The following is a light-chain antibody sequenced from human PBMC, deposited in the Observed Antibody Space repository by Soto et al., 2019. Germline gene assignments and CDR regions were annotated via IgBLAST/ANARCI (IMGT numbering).Light chain of an antibody. V-gene: IGKV1-9*01. CDR3: QQLNTYPFT. CDR1: QGSSSY. J-gene: IGKJ4*02. CDR2: AAS. Sequence: DIQLTQSPSFLSASVGDRVTITCRASQGSSSYLAWYQQKPGKAPKLLIYAASTLQSGVPSRFSGSESGTEFTLTISSLQHEDFATYYCQQLNTYPFTFGGGTQVEIK.